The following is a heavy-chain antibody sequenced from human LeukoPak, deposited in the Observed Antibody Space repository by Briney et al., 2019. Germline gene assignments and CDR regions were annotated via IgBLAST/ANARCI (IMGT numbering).Heavy chain of an antibody. CDR1: GGTFSSYA. Sequence: ASVKVSCKASGGTFSSYAISWVRQAPGQGLEWMGRIIPILGIANYAQKFQGRVTITADKSTSTAYMELSSLRSEDTAVYYCASREMATTNFDYWGQGTLVTVSS. V-gene: IGHV1-69*04. CDR2: IIPILGIA. D-gene: IGHD5-12*01. J-gene: IGHJ4*02. CDR3: ASREMATTNFDY.